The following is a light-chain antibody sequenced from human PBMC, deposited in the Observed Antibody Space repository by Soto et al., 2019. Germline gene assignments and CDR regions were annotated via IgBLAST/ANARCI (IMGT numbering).Light chain of an antibody. Sequence: QSALTQPASVSGSPGQSITISCTGTSSDVGGYDYVSWYQQHPGKAPKLMIYEVRNRPSGVSNRFSSSKSGNTASLTISGLQAEDEADYYCSSFTSSSTREVVVGGGTKLTVL. CDR1: SSDVGGYDY. CDR3: SSFTSSSTREVV. CDR2: EVR. V-gene: IGLV2-14*01. J-gene: IGLJ2*01.